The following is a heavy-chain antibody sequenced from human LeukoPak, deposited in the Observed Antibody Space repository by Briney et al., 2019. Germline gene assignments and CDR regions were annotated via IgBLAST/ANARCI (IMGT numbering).Heavy chain of an antibody. V-gene: IGHV1-8*01. CDR3: ARGYCSGGSCYLRMHYFDY. CDR1: GYTFTSYD. D-gene: IGHD2-15*01. Sequence: ASVKVSCKASGYTFTSYDINWVRQATGQGLEWMGWMNPNSGNTGYAQKFQGRVTMTRNTSISTAYMELSSLRSEDTAVYYCARGYCSGGSCYLRMHYFDYWGQGTLVTVSS. CDR2: MNPNSGNT. J-gene: IGHJ4*02.